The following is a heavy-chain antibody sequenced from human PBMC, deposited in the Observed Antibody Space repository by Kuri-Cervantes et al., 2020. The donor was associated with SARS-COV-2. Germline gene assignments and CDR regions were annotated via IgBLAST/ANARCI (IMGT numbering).Heavy chain of an antibody. CDR2: INPSGGST. D-gene: IGHD1-26*01. CDR3: ARMSLLQNDAFDI. CDR1: GYTSTSYY. J-gene: IGHJ3*02. V-gene: IGHV1-46*01. Sequence: SSKASGYTSTSYYMHWVRQAPGQGLEWMGIINPSGGSTSYAQKFQGRVTMTRDTSTSTAYMELSSLRSEDTAVYYCARMSLLQNDAFDIWGQGTMVTVSS.